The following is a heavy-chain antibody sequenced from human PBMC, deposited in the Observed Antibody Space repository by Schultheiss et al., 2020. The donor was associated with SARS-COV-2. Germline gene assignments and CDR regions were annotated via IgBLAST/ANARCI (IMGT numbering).Heavy chain of an antibody. D-gene: IGHD3-10*01. CDR2: ISSSSSYI. J-gene: IGHJ3*02. V-gene: IGHV3-21*01. Sequence: GGSLRLSCAASGFTFSSYSMNWVRQAPGKGLEWVSSISSSSSYIYYADSVKGRFTISRDNAKNSLYLQMNSLRAEDTAVYYCASGAWFGELDAFDIWGQGTMVT. CDR3: ASGAWFGELDAFDI. CDR1: GFTFSSYS.